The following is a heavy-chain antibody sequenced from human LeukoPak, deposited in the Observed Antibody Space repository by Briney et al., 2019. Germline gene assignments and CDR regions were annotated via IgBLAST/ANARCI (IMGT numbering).Heavy chain of an antibody. J-gene: IGHJ3*02. CDR1: GGSISSYY. Sequence: SETLSLTCTVSGGSISSYYWSWIRQPPGKGLEWIGYIYYSGTPNYNPSLKSRVTISVDTSNNQFSLKLSSVTAADTAVYYCARSPGGSADAFDIWGQGTMVTVSS. CDR2: IYYSGTP. CDR3: ARSPGGSADAFDI. D-gene: IGHD3-10*01. V-gene: IGHV4-59*01.